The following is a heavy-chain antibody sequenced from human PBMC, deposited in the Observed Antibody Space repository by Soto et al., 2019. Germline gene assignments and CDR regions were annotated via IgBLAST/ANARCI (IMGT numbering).Heavy chain of an antibody. D-gene: IGHD2-21*01. Sequence: QVQLQESGPGLVKSSETLSLTCTVSGGSFSPNYWAWIRQPPGKGLEWIGYIYYAGTTSYNPSLKSLVTLSLETSKSQFTLRLTAVTASDTAVYYCARLGAYYQSLDPWGQGTLVTVSS. V-gene: IGHV4-59*08. CDR1: GGSFSPNY. CDR3: ARLGAYYQSLDP. J-gene: IGHJ5*02. CDR2: IYYAGTT.